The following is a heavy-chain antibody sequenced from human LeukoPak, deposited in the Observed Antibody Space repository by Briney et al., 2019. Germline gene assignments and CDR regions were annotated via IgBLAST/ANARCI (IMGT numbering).Heavy chain of an antibody. J-gene: IGHJ4*02. CDR1: GYTFTGYY. CDR3: ARDKNYYDSSGLPTGY. CDR2: INPNSGGT. Sequence: ASVKVSCKASGYTFTGYYMHWVRQAPGQGLEWMGWINPNSGGTNYAQKFQGRVTMTRDTSISSAYMELSRLRSDDTAVYYCARDKNYYDSSGLPTGYWGQGTLVTVSS. V-gene: IGHV1-2*02. D-gene: IGHD3-22*01.